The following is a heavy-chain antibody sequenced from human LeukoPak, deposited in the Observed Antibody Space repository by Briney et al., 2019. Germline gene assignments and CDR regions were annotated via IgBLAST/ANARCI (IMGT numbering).Heavy chain of an antibody. J-gene: IGHJ4*02. D-gene: IGHD1-7*01. CDR1: GGSISREGYY. CDR2: IYYSGST. V-gene: IGHV4-31*03. CDR3: ARHRLWNYFD. Sequence: SETLSLTCTVTGGSISREGYYWSWIRQHPGKGLEGIGYIYYSGSTYYNPSLKSRVTISVDTSKNQFSLELSSVTAADTAVYYCARHRLWNYFDWGQGTLVTVSS.